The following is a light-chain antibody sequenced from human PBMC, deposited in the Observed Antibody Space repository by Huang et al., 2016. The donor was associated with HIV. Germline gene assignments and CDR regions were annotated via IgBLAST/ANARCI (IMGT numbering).Light chain of an antibody. Sequence: AIRITQSPSSLSASTGDKVSITCRASQDINTYLAWYQQKPWKPPSLLIYATSTLQSGVPSRFSGSGSGTDFTLTITHLQSEDFATYYCQQYYSFPLTFGQGSQLEV. CDR3: QQYYSFPLT. CDR1: QDINTY. J-gene: IGKJ1*01. CDR2: ATS. V-gene: IGKV1-8*01.